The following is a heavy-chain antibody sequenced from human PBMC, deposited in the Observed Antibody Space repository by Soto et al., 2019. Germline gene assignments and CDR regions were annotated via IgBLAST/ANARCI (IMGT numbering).Heavy chain of an antibody. CDR2: IYYSGST. Sequence: SFTCTVSGGSISSSSYYWGWIRQPPGKGLEWIGSIYYSGSTYYNPSLKSRVTISVDTSKDQFSLKLSSVTAADTAVYYCARQAYYYGSGSYLPDKTPKENFDYWGQGTLVTVSS. CDR3: ARQAYYYGSGSYLPDKTPKENFDY. CDR1: GGSISSSSYY. J-gene: IGHJ4*02. V-gene: IGHV4-39*01. D-gene: IGHD3-10*01.